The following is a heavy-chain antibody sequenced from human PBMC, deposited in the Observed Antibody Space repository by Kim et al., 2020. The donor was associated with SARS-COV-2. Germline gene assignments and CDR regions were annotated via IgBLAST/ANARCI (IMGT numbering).Heavy chain of an antibody. J-gene: IGHJ5*02. D-gene: IGHD6-13*01. CDR3: ARDRYSSSWYGQAFWFDP. V-gene: IGHV4-34*01. CDR1: GGSFSGYY. CDR2: INHSGST. Sequence: SETLSLTCAVYGGSFSGYYWSWIRQPPGKGLEWIGEINHSGSTNYNPSLKSRVTISVDTSKNQFSLKLSSVTAADTAVYYWARDRYSSSWYGQAFWFDP.